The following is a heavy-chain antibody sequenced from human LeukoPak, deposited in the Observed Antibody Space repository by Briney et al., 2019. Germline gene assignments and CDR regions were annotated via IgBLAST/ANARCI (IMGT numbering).Heavy chain of an antibody. V-gene: IGHV4-61*02. CDR2: TYSSGST. J-gene: IGHJ4*02. CDR3: ARLTEYGGY. Sequence: SQTLSLTCTVSGGSINSGSYYWSWIRQPAGKGLEWIGRTYSSGSTNYNPSLKGRVTISVDTSKNQFSLNLSSVTAADTAVYYCARLTEYGGYRGQGTLVTVSS. D-gene: IGHD1-14*01. CDR1: GGSINSGSYY.